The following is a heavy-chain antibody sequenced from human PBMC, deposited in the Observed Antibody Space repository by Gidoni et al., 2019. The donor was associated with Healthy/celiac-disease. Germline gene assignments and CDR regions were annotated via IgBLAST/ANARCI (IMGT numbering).Heavy chain of an antibody. Sequence: EVQLLVSGGGLVQPGGSLSLSCAASGFTCSSYAMSWVRQAPGKGLEWVSALSGSGGSTYYADSVKGRFTISRDNSKNTLYLQMNSLRAEDTAVYYCAKDPRTYYYDSSGYVDYWGQGTLVTVSS. CDR2: LSGSGGST. CDR3: AKDPRTYYYDSSGYVDY. D-gene: IGHD3-22*01. J-gene: IGHJ4*02. V-gene: IGHV3-23*01. CDR1: GFTCSSYA.